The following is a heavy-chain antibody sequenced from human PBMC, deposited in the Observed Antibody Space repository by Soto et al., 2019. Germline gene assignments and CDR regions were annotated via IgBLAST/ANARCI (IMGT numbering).Heavy chain of an antibody. V-gene: IGHV1-2*02. Sequence: QVQVVQSGAEVKKPGASVKVSCKASGYTFTDYYMHWSRQAPGQGIEWMGWIAPHRDGTEFAQKFQGRITLTGDTSTSTAYMELTVLTSADTAVYFCARGPYGDNAFDIWGQGTVVTVSS. CDR3: ARGPYGDNAFDI. CDR1: GYTFTDYY. CDR2: IAPHRDGT. D-gene: IGHD4-17*01. J-gene: IGHJ3*02.